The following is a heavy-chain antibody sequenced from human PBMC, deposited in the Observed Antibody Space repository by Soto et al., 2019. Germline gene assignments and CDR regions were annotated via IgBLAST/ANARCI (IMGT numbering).Heavy chain of an antibody. CDR1: GFTFSSYG. CDR2: ISYAGSNK. CDR3: AKDHQRGYDY. V-gene: IGHV3-30*18. D-gene: IGHD2-2*01. Sequence: QVQLVESGGGVVQPGRSLRLSCAASGFTFSSYGMHWVRQAPGKGPEWVAVISYAGSNKYYADSVKGRFTISRDNSKNTLYLQMNSLRAEDTAVYYCAKDHQRGYDYWGQGTLVTVSS. J-gene: IGHJ4*02.